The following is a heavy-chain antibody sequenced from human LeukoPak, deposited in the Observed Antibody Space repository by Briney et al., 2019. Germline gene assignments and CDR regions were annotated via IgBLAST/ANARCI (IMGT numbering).Heavy chain of an antibody. CDR1: GGSISSSNW. D-gene: IGHD2-15*01. Sequence: SETLSLTCAVSGGSISSSNWWSWVRQPPGKGLEWIGEIYHSGSTNYNPSLESRVTISVDKSKNQFSLKLSSVTAADTAVYYCARRDVVVVAANYYYYGMDVWGQGTTVTVSS. CDR2: IYHSGST. CDR3: ARRDVVVVAANYYYYGMDV. J-gene: IGHJ6*02. V-gene: IGHV4-4*02.